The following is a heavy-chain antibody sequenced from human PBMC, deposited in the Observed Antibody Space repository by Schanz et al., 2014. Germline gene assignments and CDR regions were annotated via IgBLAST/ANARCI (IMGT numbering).Heavy chain of an antibody. V-gene: IGHV3-11*06. D-gene: IGHD3-3*01. CDR1: GFTFSDYY. CDR2: ISDSGDST. J-gene: IGHJ6*02. CDR3: AKDIWSRRYYYYGMDV. Sequence: QVQLVDSGGGLVKPGGSLRLSCAASGFTFSDYYMTWIRQAPGKGLEWVSDISDSGDSTHYADSVKGRFTISRDNAKNSLYLQMNSLRAEDTGVYYCAKDIWSRRYYYYGMDVWGQGTTVTVSS.